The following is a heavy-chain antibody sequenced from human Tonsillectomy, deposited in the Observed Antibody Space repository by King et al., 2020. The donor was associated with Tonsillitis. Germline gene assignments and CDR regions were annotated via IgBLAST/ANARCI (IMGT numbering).Heavy chain of an antibody. V-gene: IGHV4-61*02. CDR3: ARGRVHQRIAAADDAFDI. D-gene: IGHD6-13*01. J-gene: IGHJ3*02. CDR1: GGSISSGSYY. Sequence: QLQESGPGLVKPSQTLSLTCTVSGGSISSGSYYWSWIRQPAGQGLEWIGRIYTSGSTNYNPSLKSRVTMSVDTSKNQFSLKLSSVTAADTAVYYCARGRVHQRIAAADDAFDIWGQGTMVTVSS. CDR2: IYTSGST.